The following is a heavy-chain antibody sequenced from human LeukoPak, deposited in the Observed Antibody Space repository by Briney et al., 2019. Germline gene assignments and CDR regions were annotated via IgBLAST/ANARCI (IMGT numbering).Heavy chain of an antibody. CDR3: TRHEGTSSTRFDY. CDR1: GFTFSTYW. V-gene: IGHV3-73*01. CDR2: IRTKSNSYAT. D-gene: IGHD2-2*01. J-gene: IGHJ4*02. Sequence: PGGSLRLSCAASGFTFSTYWMSWVRQALGKGLEWVGRIRTKSNSYATAYAASVKGRFTISRDDSKNTAYLQMDSLKTEDTAVYYCTRHEGTSSTRFDYWGQGTLVTVSS.